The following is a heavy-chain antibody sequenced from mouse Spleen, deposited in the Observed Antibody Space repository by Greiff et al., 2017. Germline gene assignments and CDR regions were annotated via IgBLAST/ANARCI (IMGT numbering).Heavy chain of an antibody. J-gene: IGHJ4*01. Sequence: EVKVVESGGGLVKPGGSLKLSCAASGFTFSSYTMSWVRQTPAKRLEWVATISSGGGNTYYPDSVKGRFTISRDNARNTLYLQMSSLRSEDTAMYYCAREITTRDYYAMDYWGQGTSVTVSS. V-gene: IGHV5-9*04. CDR2: ISSGGGNT. CDR3: AREITTRDYYAMDY. D-gene: IGHD2-4*01. CDR1: GFTFSSYT.